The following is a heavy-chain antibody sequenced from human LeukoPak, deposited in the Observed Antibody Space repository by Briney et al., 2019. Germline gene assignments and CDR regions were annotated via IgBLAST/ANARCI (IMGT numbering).Heavy chain of an antibody. D-gene: IGHD6-19*01. Sequence: ASVKVSCKASGYTFTSYGISWVRQAPGQGLEWMGWISAYNGNTNYAQKLQGRVTMTTDTSTSTAYMELRSLRSDDTAVYYCARRQFSAWLRHDAFDIWGQGTMVTVSS. CDR2: ISAYNGNT. CDR1: GYTFTSYG. CDR3: ARRQFSAWLRHDAFDI. J-gene: IGHJ3*02. V-gene: IGHV1-18*01.